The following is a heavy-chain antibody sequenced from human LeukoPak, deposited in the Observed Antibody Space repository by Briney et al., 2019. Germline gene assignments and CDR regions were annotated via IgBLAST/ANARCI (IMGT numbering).Heavy chain of an antibody. CDR1: GFTFSSYA. D-gene: IGHD3-22*01. V-gene: IGHV3-23*01. J-gene: IGHJ4*02. CDR3: AHLNYYDSSGYPAPYYFDY. CDR2: ISGSGGST. Sequence: GGSLRLSCAASGFTFSSYAMNWVRQAPGKGLEWVSAISGSGGSTYYADSVKGRFTISRDNSKNTLYLQMNSLRAEDTAVYYFAHLNYYDSSGYPAPYYFDYWGEGTVVTVSS.